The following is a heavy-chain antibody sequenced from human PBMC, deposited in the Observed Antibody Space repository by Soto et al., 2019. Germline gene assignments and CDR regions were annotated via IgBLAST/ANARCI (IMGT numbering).Heavy chain of an antibody. CDR2: IYYSGST. CDR3: ARHSATVTDYFDY. CDR1: GGSISSSSYN. J-gene: IGHJ4*02. Sequence: SETLSLTCTVSGGSISSSSYNWGWISQPPGKGLEWIGSIYYSGSTYYNPSLKSRVTISVDTSKNQFSLKLSSVTAADTAVYYCARHSATVTDYFDYWGQGTLVTVSS. D-gene: IGHD4-17*01. V-gene: IGHV4-39*01.